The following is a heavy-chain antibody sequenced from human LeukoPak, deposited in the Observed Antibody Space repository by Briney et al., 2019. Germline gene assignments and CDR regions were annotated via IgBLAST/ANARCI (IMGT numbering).Heavy chain of an antibody. CDR1: GFTFSSYA. D-gene: IGHD6-13*01. CDR2: ISYDGSNK. V-gene: IGHV3-30-3*01. J-gene: IGHJ4*02. CDR3: ARVAGYSSSWYRESGDYYFDY. Sequence: GGSLRLSCAASGFTFSSYAMHWVRQAPGKGLEWVAVISYDGSNKYYADSVKGRFTISRDNSKNTMYLQMNSLRPEDTAVYYCARVAGYSSSWYRESGDYYFDYWGQGTLVTVS.